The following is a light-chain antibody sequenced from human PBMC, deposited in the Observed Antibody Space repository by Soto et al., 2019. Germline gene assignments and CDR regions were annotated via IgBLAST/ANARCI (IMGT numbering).Light chain of an antibody. J-gene: IGKJ5*01. CDR2: GAS. V-gene: IGKV3-15*01. Sequence: EIVMTQSPATLSVSPGGRATLSCRASQSVSSNLAWYQQKPGQAPRLLIYGASTRATGFPARFSGSGSGTEFTLTISSLQSEDFAVYFCQQCGDSVTFGQGTRLEIK. CDR3: QQCGDSVT. CDR1: QSVSSN.